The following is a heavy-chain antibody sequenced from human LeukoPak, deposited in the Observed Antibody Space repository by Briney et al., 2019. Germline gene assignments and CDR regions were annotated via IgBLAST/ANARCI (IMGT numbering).Heavy chain of an antibody. CDR2: ISTYNGNT. D-gene: IGHD2-15*01. CDR3: ARESWSLVAAPFDP. V-gene: IGHV1-18*01. CDR1: GYTFTSHD. J-gene: IGHJ5*02. Sequence: GASVKVSCKASGYTFTSHDISWVRQAPGQGLEWMGWISTYNGNTNYAQKLQGRVSMTTDTSTSTAYMDLRSLRSDDTAVYYCARESWSLVAAPFDPWGQGTLVTVSS.